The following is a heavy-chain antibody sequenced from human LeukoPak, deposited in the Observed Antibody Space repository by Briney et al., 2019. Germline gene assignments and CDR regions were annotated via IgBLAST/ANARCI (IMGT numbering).Heavy chain of an antibody. CDR1: GGSISSSSYY. J-gene: IGHJ4*02. CDR3: ARGSGYSYGDYFDY. Sequence: SETLSLTCTVSGGSISSSSYYWGWIRKPQGKGLEWIGRIYYSGSTYYNPSLKSRVTISVDTSKNQFSLKLSSVTAADTAVYYCARGSGYSYGDYFDYWGQGTLVTVSS. D-gene: IGHD5-18*01. CDR2: IYYSGST. V-gene: IGHV4-39*07.